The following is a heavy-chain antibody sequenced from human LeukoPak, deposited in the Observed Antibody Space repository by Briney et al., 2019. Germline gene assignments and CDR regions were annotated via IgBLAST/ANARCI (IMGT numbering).Heavy chain of an antibody. Sequence: PGGSLRLSCAASGFTFSSYSMNWVRQAPGKGLEWVSSISSSSSYISYADSVKGRFTISRDNAKNSLYLQMNSLRAEDTAVYYCARVLRYCSGGNCYSGGLGYMDVWGKGTTVTISS. CDR1: GFTFSSYS. J-gene: IGHJ6*03. D-gene: IGHD2-15*01. V-gene: IGHV3-21*04. CDR3: ARVLRYCSGGNCYSGGLGYMDV. CDR2: ISSSSSYI.